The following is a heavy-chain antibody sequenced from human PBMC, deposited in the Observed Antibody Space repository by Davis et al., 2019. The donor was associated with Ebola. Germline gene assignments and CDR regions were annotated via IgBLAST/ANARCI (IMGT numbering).Heavy chain of an antibody. CDR1: GGSFSGYY. Sequence: MPGGSLRPSCAVYGGSFSGYYWSWIRQSPGKGLEWIGEIIDSGNATYNPSLKSRVTVSVDTSKNQFSLMMRSLTAADTAVYYCARRRDSGYDYGADYWGQGTLVTVSS. CDR3: ARRRDSGYDYGADY. J-gene: IGHJ4*02. CDR2: IIDSGNA. D-gene: IGHD5-12*01. V-gene: IGHV4-34*12.